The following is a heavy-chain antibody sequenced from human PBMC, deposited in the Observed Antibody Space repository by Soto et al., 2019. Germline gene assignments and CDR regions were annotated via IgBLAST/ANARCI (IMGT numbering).Heavy chain of an antibody. CDR3: ARDREWDPIGYYYYYMDV. CDR1: GFTFSSYG. CDR2: VWYDGSNK. J-gene: IGHJ6*03. D-gene: IGHD1-26*01. V-gene: IGHV3-33*01. Sequence: QVQLVESGGGVVQPGRSLRLSCAASGFTFSSYGMHWVRQAPGKGLEWVAVVWYDGSNKYYADSVKGRFTISRDNSKNTLYLQMNSLRAEDTAVYYCARDREWDPIGYYYYYMDVWGKGTTVTVSS.